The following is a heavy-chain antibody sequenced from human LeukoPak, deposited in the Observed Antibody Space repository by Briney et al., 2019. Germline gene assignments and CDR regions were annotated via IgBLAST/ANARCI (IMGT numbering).Heavy chain of an antibody. CDR2: IRYDGSNK. CDR3: AKGPGPRYYFDY. V-gene: IGHV3-30*02. J-gene: IGHJ4*02. Sequence: PGGSLRLSCAASGFTFSSYAMHWVRQAPGKGLEWVAFIRYDGSNKYYADSVKGRFTISRDNSKNTLYLQMNSLRAEDTAVYYCAKGPGPRYYFDYWGQGTLVTVSS. CDR1: GFTFSSYA. D-gene: IGHD2-8*02.